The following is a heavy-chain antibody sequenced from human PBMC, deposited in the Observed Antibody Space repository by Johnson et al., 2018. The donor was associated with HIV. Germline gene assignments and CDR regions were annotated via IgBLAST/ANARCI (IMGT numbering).Heavy chain of an antibody. Sequence: VQLVESGGCVVQPGRSLRLSCAASGFTFSSYAMHWVRQAPGKGLEWVAVISYDGSNKYYADSVKGRFSISRDNSKNTLYLQMNSLRAEDTAVYYCARGWGRSSGTFDAFDIWGQGTMVTVSS. CDR1: GFTFSSYA. CDR2: ISYDGSNK. J-gene: IGHJ3*02. V-gene: IGHV3-30-3*01. D-gene: IGHD6-19*01. CDR3: ARGWGRSSGTFDAFDI.